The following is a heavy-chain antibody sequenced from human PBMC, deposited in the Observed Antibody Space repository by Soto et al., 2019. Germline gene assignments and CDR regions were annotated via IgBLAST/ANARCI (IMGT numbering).Heavy chain of an antibody. V-gene: IGHV3-23*01. CDR1: GFTFSAYA. CDR2: ISGTGTST. D-gene: IGHD3-3*01. Sequence: EVQLLESGGGLVQPGGSLRLSCAASGFTFSAYAMSWVRQAPGKGLEWVSAISGTGTSTYYADSVQGRFTNSRDSSRKTLFLQINTLRAEDTAVYFCAIRIFGVEYWGQGTQGTVSS. CDR3: AIRIFGVEY. J-gene: IGHJ4*02.